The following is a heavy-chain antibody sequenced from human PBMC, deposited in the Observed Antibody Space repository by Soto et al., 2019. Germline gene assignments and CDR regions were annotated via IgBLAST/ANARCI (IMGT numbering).Heavy chain of an antibody. V-gene: IGHV5-51*01. Sequence: GESLMISCKGPGYSFTSYWIGWVRQMPGKGLEWMGIIYPGDSNTRYSPSLQGQVTISVDKSISTAYLQWSSLRAGDTAVYYCVRDPAGHGMDVWGQGTTVTVFS. CDR3: VRDPAGHGMDV. J-gene: IGHJ6*02. CDR1: GYSFTSYW. D-gene: IGHD3-10*01. CDR2: IYPGDSNT.